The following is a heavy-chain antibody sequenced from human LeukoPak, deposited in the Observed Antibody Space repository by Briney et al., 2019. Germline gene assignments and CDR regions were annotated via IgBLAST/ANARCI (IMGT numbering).Heavy chain of an antibody. J-gene: IGHJ3*02. CDR1: VFTFSSYD. V-gene: IGHV3-13*05. Sequence: GGSLRLSCTASVFTFSSYDMHWVRQDKGKGLEWVSAISTAGDPYYLGSVKGRFTISRENAKNSFYLQMNSLRAGDTAVYYCAGQARPGAAEGAFDIWGQGTMVTVSS. D-gene: IGHD2-2*01. CDR2: ISTAGDP. CDR3: AGQARPGAAEGAFDI.